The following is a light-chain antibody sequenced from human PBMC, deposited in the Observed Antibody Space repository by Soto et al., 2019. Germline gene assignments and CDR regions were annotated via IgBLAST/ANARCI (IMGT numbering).Light chain of an antibody. V-gene: IGKV1-5*01. Sequence: DIQMTQSPSTLSASVGDRVTITCRASQGVGSWLAWYQQKPGKAPKLLISDVSSLESGVPSRFSGSGSEAYFTLTINSLQPDDFATYYCQHDSLYPFTFGQRTKLEIK. CDR2: DVS. J-gene: IGKJ2*01. CDR3: QHDSLYPFT. CDR1: QGVGSW.